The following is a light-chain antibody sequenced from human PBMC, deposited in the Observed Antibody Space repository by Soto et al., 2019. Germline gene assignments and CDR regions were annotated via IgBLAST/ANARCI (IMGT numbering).Light chain of an antibody. V-gene: IGKV3-15*01. J-gene: IGKJ4*01. CDR3: QQYNNWPFT. CDR2: GAS. Sequence: EIVMTQSPATLSVSPGERATLSCRASQSVNSNLDWYQQKPGQAPRLLIYGASTRATGIPARFSGSVSGTEFTLTISSLQSEDFAVYYCQQYNNWPFTFGGGTKVEIK. CDR1: QSVNSN.